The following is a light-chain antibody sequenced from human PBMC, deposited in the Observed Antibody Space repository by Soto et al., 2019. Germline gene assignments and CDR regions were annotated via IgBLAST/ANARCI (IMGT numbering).Light chain of an antibody. CDR2: DAS. CDR3: QQYTPNSRT. Sequence: AIQLTQSPSSLSASVGDRVTITCRASQGISSALAWYQQKPGKAPNLLIYDASSLESGVPSRFSGSGSGTEFTLTISSLQPDDFATYSCQQYTPNSRTFGQGTKVEIK. V-gene: IGKV1-13*02. J-gene: IGKJ1*01. CDR1: QGISSA.